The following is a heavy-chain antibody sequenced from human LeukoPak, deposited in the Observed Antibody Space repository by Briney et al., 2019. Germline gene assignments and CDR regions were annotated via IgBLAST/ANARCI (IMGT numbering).Heavy chain of an antibody. D-gene: IGHD3-22*01. Sequence: SETLSLTCAVYGGSFSGYYWSWIRQPPGKGLEWIGEINHSGSTNYNPSLKSRVTISVDTSKNQFSLKLSSVTAADTAVYYCARAKKYYYDSSGYLIDYWGQGTLVTDSS. J-gene: IGHJ4*02. CDR2: INHSGST. CDR3: ARAKKYYYDSSGYLIDY. CDR1: GGSFSGYY. V-gene: IGHV4-34*01.